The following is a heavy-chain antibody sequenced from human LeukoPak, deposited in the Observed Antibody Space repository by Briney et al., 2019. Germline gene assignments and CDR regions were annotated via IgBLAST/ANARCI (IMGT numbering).Heavy chain of an antibody. CDR2: IYYSGST. CDR1: GASITSSSDY. Sequence: SSETLSLTCAVSGASITSSSDYWGWIRQPPGKGLEWIGSIYYSGSTYYNPSLKSRVTISVDTSKNQFSLKLNSVTAADTAVYYCARPSRMTTQSQVDYWGQGTLVTVSS. D-gene: IGHD4-11*01. CDR3: ARPSRMTTQSQVDY. J-gene: IGHJ4*02. V-gene: IGHV4-39*01.